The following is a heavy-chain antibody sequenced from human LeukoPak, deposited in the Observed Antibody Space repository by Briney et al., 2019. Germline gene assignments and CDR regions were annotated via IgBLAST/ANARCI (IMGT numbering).Heavy chain of an antibody. CDR3: ARGGYYSGPYYYYMDV. J-gene: IGHJ6*03. Sequence: PGRSLRLSCAASGFTFSSYAMHWVRQAPGKGLEWVANIKQDGSEKYYVDSVKGRFTISRDNAKNSLYLQMNSLRAEDTAVYYCARGGYYSGPYYYYMDVWGKGTTVTISS. V-gene: IGHV3-7*01. CDR1: GFTFSSYA. D-gene: IGHD2-15*01. CDR2: IKQDGSEK.